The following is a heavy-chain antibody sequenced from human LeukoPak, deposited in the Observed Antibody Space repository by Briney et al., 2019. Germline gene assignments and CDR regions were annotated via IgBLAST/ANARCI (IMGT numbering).Heavy chain of an antibody. CDR2: IKQDGSEK. Sequence: GGFLRLSCAASGFTFSSYWMSWVRQAPGKGLEWVANIKQDGSEKYYVDSVKGRFTISRDNAKNSLYLQMNSLRAEDTAVYYCAREAPLAAAARDYWGQGTLVTVSS. J-gene: IGHJ4*02. V-gene: IGHV3-7*01. CDR1: GFTFSSYW. CDR3: AREAPLAAAARDY. D-gene: IGHD6-13*01.